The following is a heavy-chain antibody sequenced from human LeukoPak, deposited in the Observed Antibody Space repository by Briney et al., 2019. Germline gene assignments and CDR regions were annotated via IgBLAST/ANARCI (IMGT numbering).Heavy chain of an antibody. Sequence: ASVKVSCKAAGYTLTTYGLSWVRQVPGQGLEWMGWISVYNGNTNYAQKFQGRVTMTTDTSTSTAYMELRSLRSDDTAVYYCARVGKYEIWGQGTLVTVSS. CDR3: ARVGKYEI. CDR2: ISVYNGNT. J-gene: IGHJ4*02. V-gene: IGHV1-18*01. D-gene: IGHD2-8*01. CDR1: GYTLTTYG.